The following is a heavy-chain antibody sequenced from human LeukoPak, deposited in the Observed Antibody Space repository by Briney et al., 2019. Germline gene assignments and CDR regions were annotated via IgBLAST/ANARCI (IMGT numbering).Heavy chain of an antibody. V-gene: IGHV3-23*01. D-gene: IGHD1-26*01. CDR3: AKSVSSGTYSYFDY. Sequence: GGSLRLSCAASRFTFSSYAMSWVRQALGKGPEWVSGISGSGGSTYYADSAEGRFTISRDNFKNTLYLQMNSLRAEDTAVYYCAKSVSSGTYSYFDYWRQGTLVTVSS. J-gene: IGHJ4*02. CDR1: RFTFSSYA. CDR2: ISGSGGST.